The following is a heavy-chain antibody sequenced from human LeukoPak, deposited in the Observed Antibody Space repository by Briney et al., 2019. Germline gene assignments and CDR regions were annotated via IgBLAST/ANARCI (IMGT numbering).Heavy chain of an antibody. V-gene: IGHV3-74*03. CDR1: GFTFTDYW. CDR3: ARASITMGRGELIYYFDY. CDR2: INGDLTNT. Sequence: QPGGSLRLSCAASGFTFTDYWMHWVRQVAGKGLVWVSRINGDLTNTTYADSVKGRFTISRDNAKNTLYLQMNSLRAEDTAVYYCARASITMGRGELIYYFDYWGQGTLVTVSS. J-gene: IGHJ4*02. D-gene: IGHD3-10*01.